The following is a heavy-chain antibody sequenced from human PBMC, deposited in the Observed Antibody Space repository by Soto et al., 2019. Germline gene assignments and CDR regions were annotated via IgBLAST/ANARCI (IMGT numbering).Heavy chain of an antibody. V-gene: IGHV1-46*03. Sequence: ASVKVSCKASGYTFTSYYMHWVRQAPGQGLEWMGIINPSGGSTSYAQKFQGRVTMTRDTSTSTVYMELSSLRSEDTAVYYCAKAFGVVIGFDYWGQGTLVTVSS. D-gene: IGHD3-3*01. CDR2: INPSGGST. CDR1: GYTFTSYY. CDR3: AKAFGVVIGFDY. J-gene: IGHJ4*02.